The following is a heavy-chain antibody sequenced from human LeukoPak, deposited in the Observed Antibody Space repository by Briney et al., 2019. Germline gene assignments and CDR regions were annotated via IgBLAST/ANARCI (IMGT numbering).Heavy chain of an antibody. J-gene: IGHJ3*02. Sequence: GESLKISCKGSGYKFSTYWIGWVRQMPGKGLEWMGIIHPGNSDTTYSPSFEGQVTFSADKSINTAYLQWSSLRASDTAMYYCARHSISQGYSGWDAFDIWGQGTMVTVSS. D-gene: IGHD5-12*01. V-gene: IGHV5-51*01. CDR3: ARHSISQGYSGWDAFDI. CDR1: GYKFSTYW. CDR2: IHPGNSDT.